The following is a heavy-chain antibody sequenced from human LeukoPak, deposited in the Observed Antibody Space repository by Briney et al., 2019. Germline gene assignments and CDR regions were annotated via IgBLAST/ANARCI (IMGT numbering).Heavy chain of an antibody. CDR2: IYYSGST. Sequence: SETLSLTCTVSGGSVSSGSYYWSWIRQPPGKGLEWIGYIYYSGSTNQNPSLKSRVTISVDTSKNQFSLRLSSVTAADTAVYYCARAEVTFGGVIVSYFDYWGQGALVTVSS. V-gene: IGHV4-61*01. CDR1: GGSVSSGSYY. D-gene: IGHD3-16*02. J-gene: IGHJ4*02. CDR3: ARAEVTFGGVIVSYFDY.